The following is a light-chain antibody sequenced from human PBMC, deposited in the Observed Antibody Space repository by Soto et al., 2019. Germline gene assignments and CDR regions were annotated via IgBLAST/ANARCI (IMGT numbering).Light chain of an antibody. CDR2: EVN. CDR1: SSDVGAYNF. V-gene: IGLV2-14*01. Sequence: QSVLTQSASVSGSPGQSITISCAGTSSDVGAYNFVSWYQQYPGKAPKVMIYEVNNRPSGVSNRFSGSKSGNTASLTISGLQAEDEADYYCSSFTRSSTYVFGSGTKVTVL. CDR3: SSFTRSSTYV. J-gene: IGLJ1*01.